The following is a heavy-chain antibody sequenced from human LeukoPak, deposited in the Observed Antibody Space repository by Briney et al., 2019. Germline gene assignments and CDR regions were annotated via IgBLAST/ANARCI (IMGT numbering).Heavy chain of an antibody. V-gene: IGHV4-59*01. CDR3: ARYRRRVAGFPRDYFDY. CDR1: GGSISSYY. Sequence: PSETLSLTCTVSGGSISSYYWSWIGQPPGKGLEWIGYIYYSGSTNYNPSLKSRVTISVDTSKNQFSLQLSSVTAADTAVYYCARYRRRVAGFPRDYFDYWGQGTLVTVSS. D-gene: IGHD6-19*01. CDR2: IYYSGST. J-gene: IGHJ4*02.